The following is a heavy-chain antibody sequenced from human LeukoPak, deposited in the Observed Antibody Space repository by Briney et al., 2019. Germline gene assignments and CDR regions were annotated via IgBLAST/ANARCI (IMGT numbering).Heavy chain of an antibody. CDR2: IYHSGST. CDR3: ARRLEYSSGWYGNDAFDI. D-gene: IGHD6-19*01. CDR1: GYSISSGYY. J-gene: IGHJ3*02. V-gene: IGHV4-38-2*01. Sequence: SETLSLTXAVSGYSISSGYYWGWIRQPPGKGLEWIGSIYHSGSTYYNPSLKSRVTISVDTSKNQFPLKLSSVTAADTAVYYCARRLEYSSGWYGNDAFDIWGQGTMVTVSS.